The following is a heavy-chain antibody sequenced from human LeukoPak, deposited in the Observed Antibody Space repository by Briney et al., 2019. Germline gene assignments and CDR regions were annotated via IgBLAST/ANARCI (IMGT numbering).Heavy chain of an antibody. J-gene: IGHJ4*02. CDR3: ARDNAVAGMDY. CDR2: IKQDGSEK. V-gene: IGHV3-7*01. CDR1: GFTFSSYW. Sequence: GGSLRLSCAASGFTFSSYWMSWVRQAPGKGLEWVANIKQDGSEKYHVDSVKGRFTISRDNAKNSLYLQMNSQRAEDTAVYYCARDNAVAGMDYWGQGTLVTVSS. D-gene: IGHD6-19*01.